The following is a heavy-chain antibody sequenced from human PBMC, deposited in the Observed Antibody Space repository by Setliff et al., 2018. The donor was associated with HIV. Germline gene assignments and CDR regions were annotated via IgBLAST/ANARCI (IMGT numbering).Heavy chain of an antibody. D-gene: IGHD6-13*01. J-gene: IGHJ5*02. CDR1: GGSISSHY. CDR3: ARGLIAATGTWFDP. V-gene: IGHV4-59*08. Sequence: SETLSLTCSVSGGSISSHYWSWIRQPLGKGLEWIGNIYYSGSTYYNPSLKSRVTISVDTSKNHFSLKLTSVTAADTAVYYCARGLIAATGTWFDPWGQGTLVTVSS. CDR2: IYYSGST.